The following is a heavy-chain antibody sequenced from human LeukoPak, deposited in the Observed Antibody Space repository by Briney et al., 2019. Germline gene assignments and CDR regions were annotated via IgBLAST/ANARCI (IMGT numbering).Heavy chain of an antibody. Sequence: GGSLRLSCAASGFTFSVYGMNWVRQAPGKGLEWISYISGSTSTINYADSVKGRFTISRDSAKNSLYLEMSSLRVEDTAVYYCVRAFGGYDSQRFYYNMDVWGKGTTVTVSS. CDR3: VRAFGGYDSQRFYYNMDV. V-gene: IGHV3-48*04. CDR2: ISGSTSTI. J-gene: IGHJ6*03. D-gene: IGHD5-12*01. CDR1: GFTFSVYG.